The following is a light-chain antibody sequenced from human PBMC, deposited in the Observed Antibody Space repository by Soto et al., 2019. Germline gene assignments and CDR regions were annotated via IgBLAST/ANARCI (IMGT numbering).Light chain of an antibody. Sequence: IQLTQSPSSLSASVGARVTITCRASQGISDYVAWYQHKPGKAPNLLIYAASTLEIGVPSRFSGRGSGTECTLTISSRQPEDFATDYGQQLSTYPFTFGPGAKVDIK. CDR2: AAS. J-gene: IGKJ3*01. CDR1: QGISDY. CDR3: QQLSTYPFT. V-gene: IGKV1-9*01.